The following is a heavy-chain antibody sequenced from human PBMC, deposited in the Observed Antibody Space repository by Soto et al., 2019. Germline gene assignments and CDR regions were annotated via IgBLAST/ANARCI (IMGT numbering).Heavy chain of an antibody. D-gene: IGHD3-16*01. CDR2: IYYSGST. J-gene: IGHJ6*02. CDR1: GGSVSSGSYY. V-gene: IGHV4-61*01. Sequence: PSETLSLTCTVSGGSVSSGSYYWSWIRQPPGKGLEWIGYIYYSGSTNYNPPLKSRVTISVDTSKNQFSLKLSSVTAADTAVYYCARVKRLTDYYYGMDVWGQGTTVTVSS. CDR3: ARVKRLTDYYYGMDV.